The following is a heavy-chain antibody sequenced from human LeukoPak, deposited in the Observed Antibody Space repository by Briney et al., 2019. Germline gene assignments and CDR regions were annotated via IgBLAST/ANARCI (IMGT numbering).Heavy chain of an antibody. D-gene: IGHD2-15*01. CDR3: ARVSLGSYWYFAL. V-gene: IGHV1-2*02. CDR1: GYTFTGYY. Sequence: ASVKVSCKASGYTFTGYYTHWVRQAPGQGLEWMGWINPDSGGTNFAQKFQGRVTMTRDTSISTAYMELSSLRSDDTAVYYCARVSLGSYWYFALWGRGTLVTVSS. J-gene: IGHJ2*01. CDR2: INPDSGGT.